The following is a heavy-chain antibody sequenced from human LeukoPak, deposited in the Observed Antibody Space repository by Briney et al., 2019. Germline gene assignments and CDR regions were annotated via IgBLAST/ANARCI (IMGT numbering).Heavy chain of an antibody. D-gene: IGHD4-11*01. CDR3: AAEFTVPGDYYYMDV. CDR2: INPNSGGT. V-gene: IGHV1-2*02. CDR1: GYTFTGYY. Sequence: ASVKVSCKASGYTFTGYYMHWVRQAPGQGLEWMGWINPNSGGTNYAQKFQERVTITRDMSTSTAYMELSSLRSEDTAVYYCAAEFTVPGDYYYMDVWGKGTTVTVSS. J-gene: IGHJ6*03.